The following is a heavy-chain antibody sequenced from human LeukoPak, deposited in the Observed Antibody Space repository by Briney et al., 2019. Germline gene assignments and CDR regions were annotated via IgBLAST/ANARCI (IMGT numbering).Heavy chain of an antibody. CDR1: GGSISSYY. J-gene: IGHJ6*03. CDR3: ARGVYGFLSTPDYMDV. CDR2: IPYSGST. V-gene: IGHV4-59*01. Sequence: SETLSLTCTVSGGSISSYYWSWIRQPPGRGLEWIGSIPYSGSTSYNPSLKSRVTIALDQTKNRFSLNLSSVTAADTAVYYCARGVYGFLSTPDYMDVWGKGTTVSVSS. D-gene: IGHD3-3*01.